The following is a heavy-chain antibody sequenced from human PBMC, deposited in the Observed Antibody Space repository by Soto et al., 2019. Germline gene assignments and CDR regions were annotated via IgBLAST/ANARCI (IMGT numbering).Heavy chain of an antibody. J-gene: IGHJ5*02. CDR3: ASGSSGPNWFDP. CDR1: GGSISSGGYY. D-gene: IGHD3-22*01. V-gene: IGHV4-31*03. Sequence: SETLSLTCTVSGGSISSGGYYWSWIRQHPGKGLEWIGYIHYSGSTYYNPSLKSRVTISVDTSKNQFSLKLSSVTAADTAVYYCASGSSGPNWFDPWGQGTLVTVSS. CDR2: IHYSGST.